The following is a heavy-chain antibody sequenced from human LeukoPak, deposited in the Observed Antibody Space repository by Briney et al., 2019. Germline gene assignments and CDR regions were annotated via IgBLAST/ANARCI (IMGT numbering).Heavy chain of an antibody. D-gene: IGHD6-13*01. CDR2: IFTSGST. V-gene: IGHV4-61*02. CDR1: GDSISSGFYY. J-gene: IGHJ4*02. CDR3: ARHEVPAAGPQFDY. Sequence: PSETLSLTCTVSGDSISSGFYYWSWIRQPAGKGLEWIGRIFTSGSTNYNPSLKSRVTISIDMSKNQFSLKLSSVTAADTAVYFCARHEVPAAGPQFDYWGQGTLVTVSS.